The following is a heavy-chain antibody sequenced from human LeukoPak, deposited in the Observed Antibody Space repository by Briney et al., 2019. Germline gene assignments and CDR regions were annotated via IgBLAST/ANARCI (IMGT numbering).Heavy chain of an antibody. CDR2: ISGSGGST. J-gene: IGHJ6*04. V-gene: IGHV3-23*01. CDR1: GFTFSSYA. D-gene: IGHD3-10*02. CDR3: AELGITMIGGV. Sequence: HTGGSLRLSCAASGFTFSSYAMSWVRQAPGKGLEWVSAISGSGGSTYYADSVKGRFTISRDSSKNTLYLQMNSLRAEDTAVYYCAELGITMIGGVWGKGTTVTISS.